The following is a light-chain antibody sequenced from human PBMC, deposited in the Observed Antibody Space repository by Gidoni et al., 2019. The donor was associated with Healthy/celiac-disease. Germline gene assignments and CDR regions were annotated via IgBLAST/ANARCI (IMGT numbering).Light chain of an antibody. CDR2: DVS. CDR3: SSYTSSSIVV. Sequence: QSALTQPASVSGSPGQSITISCTGTSSDVGGYNYVSWYQQHRGKAPKLMIYDVSNRPSGVSTRFSGSKSGNTASLTISGLQAEDEADYYCSSYTSSSIVVFGGGTKLTVL. CDR1: SSDVGGYNY. J-gene: IGLJ2*01. V-gene: IGLV2-14*01.